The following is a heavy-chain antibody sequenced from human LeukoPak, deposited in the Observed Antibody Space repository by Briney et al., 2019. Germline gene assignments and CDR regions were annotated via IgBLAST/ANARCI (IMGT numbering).Heavy chain of an antibody. V-gene: IGHV3-33*01. CDR2: IWYDGSNK. D-gene: IGHD2-2*01. CDR3: ATVRSTWYLDN. Sequence: SGRSLRLSCAASGFTFSSYGMHWVRQAPGKGLEWVAVIWYDGSNKDYADSVRGRFTISRDNSKNTLYLQMNSLRAEDTAVYYCATVRSTWYLDNWGQGTLVTVSS. J-gene: IGHJ4*02. CDR1: GFTFSSYG.